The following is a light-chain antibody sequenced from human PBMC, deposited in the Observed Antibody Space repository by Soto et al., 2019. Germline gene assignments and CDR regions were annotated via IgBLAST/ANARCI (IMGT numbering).Light chain of an antibody. Sequence: IVMTQSPESLAVSLGERATINCKSSQRVLYRSDSKNYLAWYQLKPGQPPKLLIYWASARESGVPDRFSGSGSGTDFTLTINNLQAEDVAVYFCQQYYLAPLTFGPGTKVDIK. CDR1: QRVLYRSDSKNY. V-gene: IGKV4-1*01. J-gene: IGKJ3*01. CDR2: WAS. CDR3: QQYYLAPLT.